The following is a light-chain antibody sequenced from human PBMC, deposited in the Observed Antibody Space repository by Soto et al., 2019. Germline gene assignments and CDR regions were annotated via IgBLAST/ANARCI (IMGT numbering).Light chain of an antibody. Sequence: EPLLTPSPATLPLSQGQRASLHCRASQSVSSYLAWYQQKPGQAPRLLIYAASTRAPGIPGRFSGSGSGTDFTLTISSLESEDFAVYYCQQRKNWPLTFGQGTKVDIK. CDR1: QSVSSY. CDR2: AAS. V-gene: IGKV3-11*01. J-gene: IGKJ1*01. CDR3: QQRKNWPLT.